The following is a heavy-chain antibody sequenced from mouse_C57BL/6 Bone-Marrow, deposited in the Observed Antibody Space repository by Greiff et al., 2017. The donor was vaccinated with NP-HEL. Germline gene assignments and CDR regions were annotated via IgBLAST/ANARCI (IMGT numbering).Heavy chain of an antibody. D-gene: IGHD1-1*01. Sequence: QVQLQLSGPELVKPGASVKISCKASGYAFSSSWMNWVKQRPGKGLEWIGRIYPGDGDTNYNGKFKGKATLTADKSSSTAYMQLSSLTSEDSAVYFCARGTYYYGSSYNYWGQGTTLTVSS. V-gene: IGHV1-82*01. CDR3: ARGTYYYGSSYNY. CDR2: IYPGDGDT. CDR1: GYAFSSSW. J-gene: IGHJ2*01.